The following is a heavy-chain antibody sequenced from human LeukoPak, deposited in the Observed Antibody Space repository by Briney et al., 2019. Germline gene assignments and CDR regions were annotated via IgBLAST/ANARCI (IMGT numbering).Heavy chain of an antibody. Sequence: GASVKVSCKASGGTFSSYAISWVRQAPGQGLEWMGRIIPILGIANYAQKFQGRVTITADKSTSTAYMELSSLRSEDTAVYYCAIYSGIAAAGPPWGQGTLVTVSS. J-gene: IGHJ5*02. V-gene: IGHV1-69*04. D-gene: IGHD6-13*01. CDR1: GGTFSSYA. CDR3: AIYSGIAAAGPP. CDR2: IIPILGIA.